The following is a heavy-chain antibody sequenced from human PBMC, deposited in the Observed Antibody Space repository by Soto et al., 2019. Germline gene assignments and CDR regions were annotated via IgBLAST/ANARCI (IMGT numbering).Heavy chain of an antibody. V-gene: IGHV1-3*01. Sequence: QVQLVQSGAEVKKPGASVKVSCKASGYTFTSYAMHWVRQAPGQRLEWMGWINAGNGNTKYSQKFQGRVTITRDTSASTACMELSSLRSEDTAVYYCARGGPYSSSGGDYFDYWGQGTLVTVSS. CDR3: ARGGPYSSSGGDYFDY. CDR1: GYTFTSYA. CDR2: INAGNGNT. D-gene: IGHD6-6*01. J-gene: IGHJ4*02.